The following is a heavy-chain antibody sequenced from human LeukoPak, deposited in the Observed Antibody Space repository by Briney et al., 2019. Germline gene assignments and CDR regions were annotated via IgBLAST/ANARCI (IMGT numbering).Heavy chain of an antibody. D-gene: IGHD1-7*01. CDR3: VRALTGTDDF. CDR1: GFTFSSYW. V-gene: IGHV3-7*01. J-gene: IGHJ4*02. Sequence: GGSLRLSCAASGFTFSSYWMSWVRQAPGKGLEWVANIKQDGSEKYYADSMKGRFTISRDNAKNTLYLQMNSLRVEDTAVYYCVRALTGTDDFWGQGTLVTVSS. CDR2: IKQDGSEK.